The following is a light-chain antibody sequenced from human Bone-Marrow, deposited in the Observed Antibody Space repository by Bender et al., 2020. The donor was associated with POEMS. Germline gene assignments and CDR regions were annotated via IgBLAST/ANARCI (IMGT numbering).Light chain of an antibody. CDR3: SSYTSSTTVV. CDR1: SDDIGGFDY. Sequence: ALTQPASVSGAPGQSVTISCTGTSDDIGGFDYVSWYQCQPGKAPKLIIFDVTDRPSGVSNRFSGSKSGNTASLTISGLQAEDEADYYCSSYTSSTTVVFGSGAKVTVL. CDR2: DVT. V-gene: IGLV2-14*03. J-gene: IGLJ1*01.